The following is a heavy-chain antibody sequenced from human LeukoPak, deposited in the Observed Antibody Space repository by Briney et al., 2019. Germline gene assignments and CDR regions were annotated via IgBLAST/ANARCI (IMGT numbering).Heavy chain of an antibody. CDR1: GDSVSRSDSY. J-gene: IGHJ4*02. CDR3: ARDRRDGYNRVIDY. D-gene: IGHD5-24*01. V-gene: IGHV4-39*02. CDR2: IYYSGRT. Sequence: SETLSLTCSVSGDSVSRSDSYWDWIRQPPGKGLEWIGTIYYSGRTYYSPSLKSRVTMSVDPSNNQFSLNLRSVTAADTAVYYCARDRRDGYNRVIDYWGQGTLVTVSS.